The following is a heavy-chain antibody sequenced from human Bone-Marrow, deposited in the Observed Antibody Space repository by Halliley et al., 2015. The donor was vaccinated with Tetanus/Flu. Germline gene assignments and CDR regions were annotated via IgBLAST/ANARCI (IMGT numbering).Heavy chain of an antibody. J-gene: IGHJ2*01. CDR1: GFTFNTYW. CDR3: VRDGALWFGGSSVYWSFDP. CDR2: IKQGGGET. Sequence: SLRLSCSTSGFTFNTYWMSWVRQAPGKGLEWVANIKQGGGETYYLDSVRGRFTISRDNAKNSLYLQMNSLRDEDSAVYYCVRDGALWFGGSSVYWSFDPWGRGTQVSVSS. V-gene: IGHV3-7*01. D-gene: IGHD3-10*01.